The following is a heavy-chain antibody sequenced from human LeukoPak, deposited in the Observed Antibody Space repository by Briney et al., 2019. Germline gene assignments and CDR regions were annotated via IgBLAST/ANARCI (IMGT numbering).Heavy chain of an antibody. Sequence: PSETLSLTCAVYGGSFSGYYWSWIRQPPGKGLEWIGEINHSGSTNYNPSLKSRVTISVDTSKNQFSLKLSSVTAADTAVYYCVRGRYAPVLAFDIWGQGTMVTVSS. D-gene: IGHD2-15*01. CDR3: VRGRYAPVLAFDI. V-gene: IGHV4-34*01. J-gene: IGHJ3*02. CDR2: INHSGST. CDR1: GGSFSGYY.